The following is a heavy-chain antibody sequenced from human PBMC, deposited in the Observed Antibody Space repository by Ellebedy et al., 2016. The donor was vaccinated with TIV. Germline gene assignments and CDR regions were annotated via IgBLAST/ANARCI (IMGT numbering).Heavy chain of an antibody. Sequence: GESLKISCAASGFTFSSYGMHWVRQAPGKGLEWVSAISGSGGSTYYADSVKGRFTISRDNSKNTLYLQMNSLRAEDTAVYYCAKDPGFGNYWGQGTLVTVSS. CDR1: GFTFSSYG. V-gene: IGHV3-23*01. D-gene: IGHD3-10*01. CDR3: AKDPGFGNY. J-gene: IGHJ4*02. CDR2: ISGSGGST.